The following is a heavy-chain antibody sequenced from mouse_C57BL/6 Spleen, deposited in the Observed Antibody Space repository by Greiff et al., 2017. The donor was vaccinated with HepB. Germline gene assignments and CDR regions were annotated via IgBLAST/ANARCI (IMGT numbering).Heavy chain of an antibody. D-gene: IGHD4-1*01. V-gene: IGHV10-3*01. Sequence: DVKLVESGGGLVQPKGSLKLSCAASGFTFNTYAMHWVRQAPGKGLEWVARIRSKSSNYATYYADSVKDRFTISRDDSQSMLYLQMNNLKTEDTAMYYCMRDQANWDVGGYFDVWGTGTTVTVSS. CDR1: GFTFNTYA. CDR3: MRDQANWDVGGYFDV. J-gene: IGHJ1*03. CDR2: IRSKSSNYAT.